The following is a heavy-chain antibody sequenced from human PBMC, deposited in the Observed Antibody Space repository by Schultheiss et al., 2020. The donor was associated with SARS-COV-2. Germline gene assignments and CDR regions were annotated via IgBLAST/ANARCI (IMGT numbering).Heavy chain of an antibody. CDR2: ISYDGSNK. V-gene: IGHV3-30*06. CDR1: GFTFSSYA. CDR3: ARDPPSGNYFDY. D-gene: IGHD1-26*01. J-gene: IGHJ4*02. Sequence: GESLKISCAASGFTFSSYAMHWVRQAPGKGLEWVALISYDGSNKYYADSAKGRFTISRDNSKNTLYLQMNSLRAEDTAVYYCARDPPSGNYFDYWGQGTLVTVSS.